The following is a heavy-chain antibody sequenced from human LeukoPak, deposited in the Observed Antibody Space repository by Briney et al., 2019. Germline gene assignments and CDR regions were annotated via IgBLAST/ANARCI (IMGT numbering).Heavy chain of an antibody. D-gene: IGHD2-2*03. CDR3: ARHGSTDYFDY. Sequence: PSETLSLTCAVSGGSISSIYWGWIRQPPGKGLEWIGRIFYSGSTYYNPSLKSRVTISVHTSNIQFSLRLSSVTAADTAMYYCARHGSTDYFDYWGQGTLVTVSS. CDR2: IFYSGST. V-gene: IGHV4-39*01. J-gene: IGHJ4*02. CDR1: GGSISSIY.